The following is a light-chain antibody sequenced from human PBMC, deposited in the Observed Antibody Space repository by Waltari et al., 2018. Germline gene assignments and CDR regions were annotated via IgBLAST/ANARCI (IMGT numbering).Light chain of an antibody. J-gene: IGLJ1*01. CDR1: ELTKHY. Sequence: SFDLKQPPSLPVSPGQTARINCSGDELTKHYVYWYQPKPGQAPVVLIQRDTQRPSGIPGRFSGSTSGTTATLTISGVQEEDEADYYCQSADSSGTYVFGIGTKVTV. V-gene: IGLV3-25*03. CDR2: RDT. CDR3: QSADSSGTYV.